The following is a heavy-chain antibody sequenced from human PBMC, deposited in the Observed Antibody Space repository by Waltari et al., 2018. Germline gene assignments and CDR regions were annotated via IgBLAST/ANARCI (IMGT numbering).Heavy chain of an antibody. D-gene: IGHD3-3*01. CDR3: AVGGALRFLEV. V-gene: IGHV3-23*01. CDR1: GFIFSDYA. CDR2: IEGSPGGT. J-gene: IGHJ4*02. Sequence: EVQLLESGGGLVQPGGSLRLSCAGSGFIFSDYAMSWVSQAPGKGMEWVSSIEGSPGGTFYAELGRGRLTISRDKSKNIVYLQANSLRSEDTILYYCAVGGALRFLEVWGQGTLVTVSS.